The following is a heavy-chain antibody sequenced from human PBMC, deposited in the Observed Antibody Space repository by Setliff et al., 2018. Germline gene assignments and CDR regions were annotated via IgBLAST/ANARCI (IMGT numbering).Heavy chain of an antibody. D-gene: IGHD2-21*02. CDR2: IGHTGSI. Sequence: PSETLSLPCAVSGYSISSGYYWGWIRQPPGKGLEWIGSIGHTGSINYNPSLKSRLTISRDTSKNQVSLKLNSVTATDTAVYYCARDLGHGGDSDYWGQGILVTVSS. V-gene: IGHV4-38-2*02. CDR1: GYSISSGYY. CDR3: ARDLGHGGDSDY. J-gene: IGHJ4*02.